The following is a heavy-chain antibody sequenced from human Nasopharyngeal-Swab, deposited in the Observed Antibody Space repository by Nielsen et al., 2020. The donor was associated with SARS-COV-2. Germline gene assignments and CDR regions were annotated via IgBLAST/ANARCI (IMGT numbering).Heavy chain of an antibody. CDR3: ARLNVVAATNNWFDP. CDR2: ISAYNGNT. J-gene: IGHJ5*02. CDR1: GYTFTSYG. D-gene: IGHD2-15*01. V-gene: IGHV1-18*04. Sequence: ASVKVSCKASGYTFTSYGISWVRQAPGHGLEWMGWISAYNGNTNYAQKLQGRVTMTTDTSTSTAYMELRSLRSDDTAVYYCARLNVVAATNNWFDPWGQGTLVTVSS.